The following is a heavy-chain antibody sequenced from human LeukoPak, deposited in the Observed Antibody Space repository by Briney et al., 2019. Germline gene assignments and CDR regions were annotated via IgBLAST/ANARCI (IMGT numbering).Heavy chain of an antibody. Sequence: GESLQISCKGSGYIFTSYWIGWVRQMPGKGLEWMGIIYPGDSDTRYSPSFQGQVTISADKSISTAYLQWSSLNASDTAMYYCARSGNYLPDPFDYWGQGTLVTVSS. J-gene: IGHJ4*02. CDR3: ARSGNYLPDPFDY. D-gene: IGHD1-26*01. V-gene: IGHV5-51*01. CDR1: GYIFTSYW. CDR2: IYPGDSDT.